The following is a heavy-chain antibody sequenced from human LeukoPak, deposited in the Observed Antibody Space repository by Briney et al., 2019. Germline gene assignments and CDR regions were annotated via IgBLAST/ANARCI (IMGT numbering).Heavy chain of an antibody. J-gene: IGHJ6*03. CDR1: GYTFTSYD. CDR3: ARKGPANYYYYYMDV. D-gene: IGHD2-2*01. Sequence: ASVKVSCKASGYTFTSYDINWVRQATGQGLEWMGWMNPNSGNTGYAQKFQGRVTMTRNTSISTAYMELSSLRSEDAAVYYCARKGPANYYYYYMDVWGKGTSVTVSS. CDR2: MNPNSGNT. V-gene: IGHV1-8*01.